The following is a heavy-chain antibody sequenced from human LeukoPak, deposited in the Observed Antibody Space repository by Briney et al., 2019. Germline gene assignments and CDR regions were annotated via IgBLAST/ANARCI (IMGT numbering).Heavy chain of an antibody. V-gene: IGHV3-30*04. D-gene: IGHD2-21*01. J-gene: IGHJ6*03. Sequence: PGGSLRLSCAASGFTFSSYAMHWVRQAPGKGLEWVAVISYDGSNKYYADPVKGRFTISRDNSKNTLYLQMNSLRAEDTAVYYCARDGVVGGASYYYYYMDVWGKGTTVTVSS. CDR3: ARDGVVGGASYYYYYMDV. CDR1: GFTFSSYA. CDR2: ISYDGSNK.